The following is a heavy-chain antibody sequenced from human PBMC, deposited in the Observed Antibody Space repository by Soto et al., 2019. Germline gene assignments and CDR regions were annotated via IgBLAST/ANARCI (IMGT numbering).Heavy chain of an antibody. J-gene: IGHJ6*02. CDR3: ARATSIQAIYYYYYGMDV. D-gene: IGHD2-21*01. CDR2: INHSGST. CDR1: GGSFSGYY. V-gene: IGHV4-34*01. Sequence: PSETLSLTCAVYGGSFSGYYWSWIRQPPGKGLEWIGEINHSGSTNYNPSLKSRVTISVDTSKNQFSLKLSSVTAADTAVYYCARATSIQAIYYYYYGMDVWGQGTTVTVS.